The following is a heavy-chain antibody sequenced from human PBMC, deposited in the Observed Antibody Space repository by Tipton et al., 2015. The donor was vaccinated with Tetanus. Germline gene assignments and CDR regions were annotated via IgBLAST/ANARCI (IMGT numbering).Heavy chain of an antibody. J-gene: IGHJ4*02. V-gene: IGHV3-9*01. CDR3: AKDGAAAGTSPFDY. Sequence: SLRLSCAASGITFDDYAMHWVRQAPGKGLEWVSGISWNSGSIGYADSVKGRFTISRDNAKNSLYLQMNSLRAEDTALYYCAKDGAAAGTSPFDYWGQGTLVTVSS. CDR1: GITFDDYA. CDR2: ISWNSGSI. D-gene: IGHD6-13*01.